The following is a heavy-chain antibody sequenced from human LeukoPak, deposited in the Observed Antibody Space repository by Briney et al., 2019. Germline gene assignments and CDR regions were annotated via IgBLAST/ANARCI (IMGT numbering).Heavy chain of an antibody. CDR3: ARDMGAYYYDSSGYYQLDY. J-gene: IGHJ4*02. D-gene: IGHD3-22*01. CDR1: GFTFSSYW. CDR2: INSDGSST. V-gene: IGHV3-74*01. Sequence: QPGGSLRLSCAASGFTFSSYWMHWVRQAPGKGLVWVSRINSDGSSTSYADSVKGRFTISRDNAKNTLYLQMNSLRAEDTAVYYCARDMGAYYYDSSGYYQLDYWGQGTPVTVSS.